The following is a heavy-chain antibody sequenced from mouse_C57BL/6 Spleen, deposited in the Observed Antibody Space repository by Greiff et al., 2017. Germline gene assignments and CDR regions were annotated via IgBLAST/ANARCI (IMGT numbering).Heavy chain of an antibody. CDR2: INPNNGGT. CDR1: GYTFTDYY. CDR3: ARGGITTDY. V-gene: IGHV1-26*01. Sequence: EVKLQQSGPELVKPGASVKISCKASGYTFTDYYMNWVKQSHGKSLEWIGDINPNNGGTSYNQKFKGKATLTVDKSSSTAYMELRSLTSEDSAVYYCARGGITTDYWGQGTTLTVSS. J-gene: IGHJ2*01. D-gene: IGHD1-1*01.